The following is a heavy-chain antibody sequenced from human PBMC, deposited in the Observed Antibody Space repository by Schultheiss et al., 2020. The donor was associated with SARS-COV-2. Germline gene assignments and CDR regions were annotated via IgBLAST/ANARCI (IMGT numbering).Heavy chain of an antibody. J-gene: IGHJ4*02. CDR1: GFTFSSYG. D-gene: IGHD3-3*01. CDR2: IWNDGSNK. V-gene: IGHV3-33*08. CDR3: ARGRGYYTEFDY. Sequence: GGSLRLSCAASGFTFSSYGMHWVRQAPGKGLEWVAVIWNDGSNKYYADSVKGRFTISRDNSKNTLYLQMNSLRAEDTAVYYCARGRGYYTEFDYWGQGTLVTVSS.